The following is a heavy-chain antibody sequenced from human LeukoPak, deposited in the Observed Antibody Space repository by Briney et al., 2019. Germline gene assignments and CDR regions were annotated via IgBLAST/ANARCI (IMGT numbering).Heavy chain of an antibody. Sequence: SETLSLTCAVYGGSFSGYYWSWIRQPPGKGLEWIGEINHSGSTNYNPSLKSRVTISVDTSKNQFSLKLSSVTAADTAVYYCATKVTTFLWFDPWGQGTLVTVSS. CDR1: GGSFSGYY. CDR2: INHSGST. J-gene: IGHJ5*02. D-gene: IGHD4-17*01. CDR3: ATKVTTFLWFDP. V-gene: IGHV4-34*01.